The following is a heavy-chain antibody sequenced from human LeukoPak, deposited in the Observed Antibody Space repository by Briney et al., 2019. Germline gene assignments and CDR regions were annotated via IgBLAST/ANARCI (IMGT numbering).Heavy chain of an antibody. D-gene: IGHD4-11*01. CDR3: TRGYSNYLDAFDI. V-gene: IGHV1-2*06. J-gene: IGHJ3*02. CDR1: GYTFTGYY. CDR2: INPNSGGT. Sequence: ASVKVSCKASGYTFTGYYMHWVRQAPGQGLEWMGRINPNSGGTNYAQKFQGRVTMTRDTSISTAYMGLRRLRSDDTAVYYCTRGYSNYLDAFDIWGQGTMVTVSS.